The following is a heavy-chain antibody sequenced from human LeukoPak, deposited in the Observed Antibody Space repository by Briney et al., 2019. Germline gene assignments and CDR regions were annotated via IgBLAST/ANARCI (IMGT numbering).Heavy chain of an antibody. Sequence: GGSLRLSCAASGFTFSSYAMHWVRQAPGKGLEWVAVISYDGSSKYYADSVKGRFTISRDNSKNTLYLQMNSLRAEDTAVYYCARENVDTAMVSAFDIWGQGTMVTVSS. J-gene: IGHJ3*02. CDR3: ARENVDTAMVSAFDI. CDR1: GFTFSSYA. D-gene: IGHD5-18*01. V-gene: IGHV3-30-3*01. CDR2: ISYDGSSK.